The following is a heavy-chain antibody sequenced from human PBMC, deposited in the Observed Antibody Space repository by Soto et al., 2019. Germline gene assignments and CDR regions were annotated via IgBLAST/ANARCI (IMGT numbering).Heavy chain of an antibody. V-gene: IGHV4-31*03. D-gene: IGHD3-22*01. CDR2: IYYSGST. CDR1: GGSISSGGYY. CDR3: ARDAHYYDSSGYQSSFDY. J-gene: IGHJ4*02. Sequence: SETLSLTCTVSGGSISSGGYYWSWIRQHPGKGLEWIGYIYYSGSTYYNPSLKSRVTISVDTSKNQFSLKLSSVTAADTAVYYCARDAHYYDSSGYQSSFDYWGQGTLVTVSS.